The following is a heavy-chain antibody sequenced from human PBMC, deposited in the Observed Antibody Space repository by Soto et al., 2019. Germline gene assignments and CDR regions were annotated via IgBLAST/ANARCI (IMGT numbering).Heavy chain of an antibody. CDR2: IYSGGST. Sequence: SLRLSCAASGFTVSSIYMSWVRQAPGKGLEWVSVIYSGGSTYYADSVKGRFTISRDNSKDTLYLQMNSLRADDTAVYFCARGLLGVNQAYWGQGTLVTVSS. V-gene: IGHV3-66*01. CDR3: ARGLLGVNQAY. CDR1: GFTVSSIY. J-gene: IGHJ4*02. D-gene: IGHD3-16*01.